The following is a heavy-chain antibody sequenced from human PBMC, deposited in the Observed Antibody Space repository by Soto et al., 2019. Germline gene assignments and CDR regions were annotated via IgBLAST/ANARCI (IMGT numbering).Heavy chain of an antibody. D-gene: IGHD1-1*01. Sequence: QVQLVQSGAEVKKPGASVKVSCKAPRYIFTAYFMHWVRQAPGQGLAWMGWINPNNGATHYGLSFQGRVTMTRDTSISTAYMELRSLRSDDTAVYYCASHDQGARFAPWGQGTLVTVSS. CDR2: INPNNGAT. V-gene: IGHV1-2*02. J-gene: IGHJ5*02. CDR3: ASHDQGARFAP. CDR1: RYIFTAYF.